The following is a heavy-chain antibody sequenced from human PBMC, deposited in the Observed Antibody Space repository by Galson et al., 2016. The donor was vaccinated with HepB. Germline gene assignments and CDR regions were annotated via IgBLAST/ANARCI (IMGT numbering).Heavy chain of an antibody. D-gene: IGHD1-26*01. CDR1: GFVFWNYW. Sequence: SLRLSCAASGFVFWNYWMTWVRQAPGKGLEWVANINRDGSEKYYMHSVRGRFTISRDSAKNLVFLQMNSLRAEDTAVYHCARAMSGSYDFWGQGILVTVSS. CDR3: ARAMSGSYDF. CDR2: INRDGSEK. J-gene: IGHJ4*02. V-gene: IGHV3-7*01.